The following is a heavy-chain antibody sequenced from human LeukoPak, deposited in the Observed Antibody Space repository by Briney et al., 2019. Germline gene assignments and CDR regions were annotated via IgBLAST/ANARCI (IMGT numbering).Heavy chain of an antibody. D-gene: IGHD1-26*01. CDR1: GFTFSGSA. Sequence: PGGSLRLSCATSGFTFSGSAMHWVRQASGKGLEWVGHIKSKANSYATSYAASVKGWFTISRDDSKNTAYLQMRSLKAGDTAVYYCTSFIVGASRVDYWGQGTLVTVSS. J-gene: IGHJ4*02. CDR3: TSFIVGASRVDY. CDR2: IKSKANSYAT. V-gene: IGHV3-73*01.